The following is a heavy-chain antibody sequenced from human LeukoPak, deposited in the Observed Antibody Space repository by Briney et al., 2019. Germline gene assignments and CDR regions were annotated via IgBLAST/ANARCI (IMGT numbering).Heavy chain of an antibody. Sequence: SETLPLTCTVSGGSISSGGYYWSWIRQPPGKGLEWIGYIYHSGSTYYNPSLKSRVTISVDRSKNQFSLKLSSVTAADTAVYYCARDKIPSSLIIAAAGTGWYNWFDPWGQGTLVTVSS. D-gene: IGHD6-13*01. CDR3: ARDKIPSSLIIAAAGTGWYNWFDP. J-gene: IGHJ5*02. CDR2: IYHSGST. V-gene: IGHV4-30-2*01. CDR1: GGSISSGGYY.